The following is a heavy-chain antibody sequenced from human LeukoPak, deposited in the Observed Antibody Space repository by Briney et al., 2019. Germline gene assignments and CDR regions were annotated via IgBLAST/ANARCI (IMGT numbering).Heavy chain of an antibody. CDR1: GFTFNSYC. J-gene: IGHJ4*02. CDR3: ARDGSRTYYYDSSGCYFDY. V-gene: IGHV3-33*01. D-gene: IGHD3-22*01. Sequence: PGGSLRLSCAASGFTFNSYCMHWVRQAPGKGLEWVAVIWYDGSNNYYPDFVNGRFTISRDNSKNTLYLQMNSLRAEDTAVYYCARDGSRTYYYDSSGCYFDYWGQGNLVTVSS. CDR2: IWYDGSNN.